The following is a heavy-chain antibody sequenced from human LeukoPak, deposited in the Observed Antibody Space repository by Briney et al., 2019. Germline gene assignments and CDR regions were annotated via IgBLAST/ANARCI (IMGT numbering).Heavy chain of an antibody. CDR2: IRYDGSIK. D-gene: IGHD4/OR15-4a*01. Sequence: GGSLRLSCAASGFTFSSYGMHWVRQAPGKGLEWVAFIRYDGSIKYYADSVKGRFTISRDNSKNTLYLQMNSLRAEDTAVYYCARRAGAYSHPYDYWGQGTLVTVSS. CDR3: ARRAGAYSHPYDY. CDR1: GFTFSSYG. J-gene: IGHJ4*02. V-gene: IGHV3-30*02.